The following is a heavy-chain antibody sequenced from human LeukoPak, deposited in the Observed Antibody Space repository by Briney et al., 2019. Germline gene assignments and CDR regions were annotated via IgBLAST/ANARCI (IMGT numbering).Heavy chain of an antibody. Sequence: PSETLSLTCTVSGGSISPYYWSWIRQPPGKGLEWIGYIFYSGSTNYNPSLKSRVTISVDMSKNQFSLKLTSVTAADTAVYYCARLGSSPTRFDYWGQGTLVTVSS. D-gene: IGHD5-12*01. V-gene: IGHV4-59*08. CDR3: ARLGSSPTRFDY. CDR2: IFYSGST. J-gene: IGHJ4*02. CDR1: GGSISPYY.